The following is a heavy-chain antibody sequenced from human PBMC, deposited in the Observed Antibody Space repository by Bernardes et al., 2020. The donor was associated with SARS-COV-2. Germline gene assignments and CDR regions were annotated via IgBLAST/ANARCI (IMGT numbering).Heavy chain of an antibody. CDR1: GGSFSGYY. CDR2: INHRGST. CDR3: ARTGFHRPFRPVGATGWFDP. D-gene: IGHD1-26*01. V-gene: IGHV4-34*01. J-gene: IGHJ5*02. Sequence: SETLSLTCAVYGGSFSGYYWSRIRQPPGKGLEWIGEINHRGSTNYNPSLKSRVTISIDTSKNQFSLKLSSVTAADTAVYYCARTGFHRPFRPVGATGWFDPWGQGTLVTVSS.